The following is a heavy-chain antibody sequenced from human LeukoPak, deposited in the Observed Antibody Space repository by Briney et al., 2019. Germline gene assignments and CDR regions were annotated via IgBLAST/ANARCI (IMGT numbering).Heavy chain of an antibody. Sequence: SETLSLTCTASGGSISSRSYYWSWIRQPAGKGLEWIGRLYTSGSTNYNPSLKSRVTMSVDTSKNQFSLKLSSVTAADTAVYYCARQRATIFGVVIARIHAFDIWGQGTMVTVSS. D-gene: IGHD3-3*01. CDR3: ARQRATIFGVVIARIHAFDI. J-gene: IGHJ3*02. CDR2: LYTSGST. V-gene: IGHV4-61*02. CDR1: GGSISSRSYY.